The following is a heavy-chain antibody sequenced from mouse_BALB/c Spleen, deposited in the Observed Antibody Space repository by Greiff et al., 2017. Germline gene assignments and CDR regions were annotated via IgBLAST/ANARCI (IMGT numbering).Heavy chain of an antibody. D-gene: IGHD2-14*01. Sequence: DVKLVESGGGLVKPGGSLKLSCAASGFTFSNYYMYWVRQTPDKRLEWVATISSGGSYTYYPDSVKGRFTISRDNTKNNLYLQMSSLMSEDTAMYYGAEAYYGYGGASFDYWGQGTLVTVSA. J-gene: IGHJ3*01. V-gene: IGHV5-4*02. CDR2: ISSGGSYT. CDR1: GFTFSNYY. CDR3: AEAYYGYGGASFDY.